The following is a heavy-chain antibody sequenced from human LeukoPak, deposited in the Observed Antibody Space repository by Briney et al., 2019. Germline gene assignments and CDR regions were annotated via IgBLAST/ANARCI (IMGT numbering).Heavy chain of an antibody. CDR1: GFTFSSYG. CDR3: AKVCCSSSWHDY. Sequence: PGGSLRLSCAASGFTFSSYGMHWVRQAPGKGLEWVAFIRYDGSNKYYADSVKGRFTISRDNSKNTLYLQMNSLRAEDTAVYYCAKVCCSSSWHDYWGQGTLVTVSS. D-gene: IGHD6-13*01. CDR2: IRYDGSNK. V-gene: IGHV3-30*02. J-gene: IGHJ4*02.